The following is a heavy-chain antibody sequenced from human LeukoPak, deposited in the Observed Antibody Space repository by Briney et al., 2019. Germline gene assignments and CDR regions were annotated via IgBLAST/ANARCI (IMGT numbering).Heavy chain of an antibody. CDR2: ISYDGGNK. V-gene: IGHV3-30*18. J-gene: IGHJ3*02. CDR3: AKDQLLWFGENAFDI. D-gene: IGHD3-10*01. CDR1: GFTFSSYG. Sequence: PGGSPRPSCAASGFTFSSYGMHWVRQAPGKGLEWVAVISYDGGNKYYADSVKGRFTISRDNSKNTLYLQMNSLRAEDTAVYYCAKDQLLWFGENAFDIWGQGTMVTVSS.